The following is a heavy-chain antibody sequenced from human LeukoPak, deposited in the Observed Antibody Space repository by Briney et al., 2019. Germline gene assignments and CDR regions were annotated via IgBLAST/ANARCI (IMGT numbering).Heavy chain of an antibody. CDR3: AKDGKNSYCGGDCYFNYFDY. CDR1: GFTFSNYA. J-gene: IGHJ4*02. Sequence: GGSLRLSCAASGFTFSNYAMTWVRQAPGKGLDWVSGISGSGGTTYYADSVKGRFTISRDNSKNTLYLQMNSLRAEDTAVYYCAKDGKNSYCGGDCYFNYFDYWGQGTLVTVSS. D-gene: IGHD2-21*01. CDR2: ISGSGGTT. V-gene: IGHV3-23*01.